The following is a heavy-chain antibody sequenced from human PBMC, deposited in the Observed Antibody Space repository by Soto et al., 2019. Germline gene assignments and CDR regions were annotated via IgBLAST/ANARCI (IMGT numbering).Heavy chain of an antibody. D-gene: IGHD3-9*01. CDR3: ERRLRYFAWLFGAIDY. J-gene: IGHJ4*02. CDR2: IGGSGSNT. Sequence: GGSLRLSCAASGFTFSSYAMSWVRQAPGKGLEWVSAIGGSGSNTYYADSVKGRFTISRDNSKNTLYLQMNSLRAEDTAVYYCERRLRYFAWLFGAIDYWGQGTMVTVSS. CDR1: GFTFSSYA. V-gene: IGHV3-23*01.